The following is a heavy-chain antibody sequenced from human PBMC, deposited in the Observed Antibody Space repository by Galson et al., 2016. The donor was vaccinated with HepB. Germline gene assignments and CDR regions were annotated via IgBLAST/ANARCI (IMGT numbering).Heavy chain of an antibody. V-gene: IGHV4-31*03. CDR3: ARARITVFRVLNLYGLDV. Sequence: TLSLTCTVSGASISSGDYYWNWIRQHPGKGLEWIGYIYSSGSTYYNPSLKSRVTISIDTSKNQFSLRLSSVTAADTAVYYCARARITVFRVLNLYGLDVWGQVTTVTVSS. CDR1: GASISSGDYY. J-gene: IGHJ6*02. CDR2: IYSSGST. D-gene: IGHD3-3*01.